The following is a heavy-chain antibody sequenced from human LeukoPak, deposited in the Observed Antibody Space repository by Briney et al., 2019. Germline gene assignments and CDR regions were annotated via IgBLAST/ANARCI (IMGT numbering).Heavy chain of an antibody. CDR1: GFTFSSHA. CDR3: AKDRLGIAAAGPEYFDY. J-gene: IGHJ4*02. CDR2: ISGSGGST. D-gene: IGHD6-13*01. Sequence: GGSLRLSCAASGFTFSSHAMSWVRQAPGKGLEWVSAISGSGGSTYYADSVKGRFTISRDNSKNTLYLQMNSLRAEDTAVYYCAKDRLGIAAAGPEYFDYWGQGTLVTVSS. V-gene: IGHV3-23*01.